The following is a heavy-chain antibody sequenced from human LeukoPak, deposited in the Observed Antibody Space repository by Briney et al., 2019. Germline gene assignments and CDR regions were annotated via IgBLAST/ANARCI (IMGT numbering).Heavy chain of an antibody. Sequence: ASVKVSCKASGYIFTSYGINWVRQAPGQGLEWLGWISAYNGNTDYAQKVQGRVTMTTDTSTSTAYMELRSLRSDDTAVYYCARDADYYGSGNNYWGQGTLVTVSS. CDR2: ISAYNGNT. V-gene: IGHV1-18*01. D-gene: IGHD3-10*01. J-gene: IGHJ4*02. CDR3: ARDADYYGSGNNY. CDR1: GYIFTSYG.